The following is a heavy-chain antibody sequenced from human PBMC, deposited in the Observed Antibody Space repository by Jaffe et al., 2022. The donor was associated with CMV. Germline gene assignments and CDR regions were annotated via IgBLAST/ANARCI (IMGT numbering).Heavy chain of an antibody. V-gene: IGHV3-53*01. CDR1: GFTVSSNY. D-gene: IGHD1-26*01. Sequence: EVQLVESGGGLIQPGGSLRLSCAASGFTVSSNYMSWVRQAPGKGLEWVSVIYSGGSTYYADSVKGRFTISRDNSKNTLYLQMNSLRAEDTAVYYCARDHRMWGRKYGMDVWGQGTTVTVSS. CDR2: IYSGGST. J-gene: IGHJ6*02. CDR3: ARDHRMWGRKYGMDV.